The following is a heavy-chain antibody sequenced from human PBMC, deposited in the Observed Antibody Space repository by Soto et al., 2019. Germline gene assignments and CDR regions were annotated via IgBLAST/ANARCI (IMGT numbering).Heavy chain of an antibody. CDR2: VYYNGSP. CDR1: RGSIQSSTYY. Sequence: SETLSLTCTVSRGSIQSSTYYWGWIRQPPGKGLEWIGTVYYNGSPYFNPSLKSRLTLSADPSQNQFSLRLASVTAADTAVYYCARGRYYDFWSGYYYFDYWGQGTLVTVSS. CDR3: ARGRYYDFWSGYYYFDY. V-gene: IGHV4-39*01. J-gene: IGHJ4*02. D-gene: IGHD3-3*01.